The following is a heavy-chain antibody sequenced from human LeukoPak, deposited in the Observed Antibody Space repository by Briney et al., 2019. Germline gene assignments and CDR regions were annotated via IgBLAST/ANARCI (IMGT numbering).Heavy chain of an antibody. V-gene: IGHV3-11*04. CDR1: GFTFSDSY. CDR3: ARERAAAVDY. J-gene: IGHJ4*02. D-gene: IGHD6-13*01. Sequence: GGSLRLSCTASGFTFSDSYMTWIRQAPGKGLEWVSYISNSGREINYADSVKGRFTISRDNAMSSLYLQMNSLRAEDTAVYYCARERAAAVDYWGQGTLVTVSS. CDR2: ISNSGREI.